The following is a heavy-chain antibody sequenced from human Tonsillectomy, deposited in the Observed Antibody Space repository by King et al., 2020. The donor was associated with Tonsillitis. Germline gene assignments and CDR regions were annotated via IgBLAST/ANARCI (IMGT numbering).Heavy chain of an antibody. CDR2: INYSGST. Sequence: QVQLQQWGAGLLKPSETLSLTCAVYGGSFSGYYWSWIRQPPGKGLEWIGEINYSGSTNSNPSLKSRVTISVDTSKNQFSLKLSSVTAADTAVYYCASGFTSGYYVGGTFDIWGQGTMVTVSS. D-gene: IGHD3-3*01. CDR3: ASGFTSGYYVGGTFDI. J-gene: IGHJ3*02. V-gene: IGHV4-34*01. CDR1: GGSFSGYY.